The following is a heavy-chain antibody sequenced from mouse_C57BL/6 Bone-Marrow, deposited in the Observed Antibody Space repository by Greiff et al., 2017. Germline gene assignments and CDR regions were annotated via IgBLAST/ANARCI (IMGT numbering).Heavy chain of an antibody. CDR1: GYTFTSYG. CDR2: IYPRSGNT. Sequence: VQRVESGAELARPGASVKLSCKASGYTFTSYGISWVKQRTGQGLEWIGEIYPRSGNTYYNEKFKGKATLTADKSSSTAYMELRSLTSEDSAVYFCARYEWLLLDYWGQGTTLTVSS. CDR3: ARYEWLLLDY. D-gene: IGHD2-3*01. J-gene: IGHJ2*01. V-gene: IGHV1-81*01.